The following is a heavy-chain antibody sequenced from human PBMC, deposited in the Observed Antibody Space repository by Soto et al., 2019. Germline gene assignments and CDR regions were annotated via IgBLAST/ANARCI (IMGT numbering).Heavy chain of an antibody. CDR1: GFTFSSYA. V-gene: IGHV3-23*01. D-gene: IGHD3-3*01. Sequence: QPGGSLRLSCAASGFTFSSYAMSWVRQAPGKGLEWVSAISGSGGSTYYADSVKGRFTISRDNSKNTLYLQMNSLRAEDTAVYYCAKDAKVDDFWSGYLYYYYYYMDVWGKGTTVPVSS. J-gene: IGHJ6*03. CDR3: AKDAKVDDFWSGYLYYYYYYMDV. CDR2: ISGSGGST.